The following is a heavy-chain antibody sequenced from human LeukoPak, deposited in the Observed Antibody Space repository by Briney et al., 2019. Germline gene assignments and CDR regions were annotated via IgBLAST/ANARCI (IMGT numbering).Heavy chain of an antibody. Sequence: YPSETLSLTCTVSGDSISSYYWTWIRQPPGKGLEWIGHIYYSGNTTYNPSLKSRVTTSLDTSNNHFSLKLTSVTAADTAMYYCARRKAKTPNYFDYWGQGALVTVSS. CDR1: GDSISSYY. V-gene: IGHV4-59*08. J-gene: IGHJ4*02. CDR3: ARRKAKTPNYFDY. CDR2: IYYSGNT.